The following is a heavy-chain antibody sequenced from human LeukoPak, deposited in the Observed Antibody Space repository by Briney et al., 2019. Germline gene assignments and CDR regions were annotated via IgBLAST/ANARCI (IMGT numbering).Heavy chain of an antibody. CDR2: FDPEVGET. V-gene: IGHV1-24*01. J-gene: IGHJ6*02. D-gene: IGHD3-9*01. CDR3: ETGPSYDILRDYYYYYGMDV. CDR1: GYTLTELS. Sequence: ASVKVSCKVSGYTLTELSMHWVRQAPGKGLEWVGGFDPEVGETIYAQKFQGRVTMTEDTSTDTAYMELSSLRSEDTAVYYCETGPSYDILRDYYYYYGMDVWGQGTTVTVSS.